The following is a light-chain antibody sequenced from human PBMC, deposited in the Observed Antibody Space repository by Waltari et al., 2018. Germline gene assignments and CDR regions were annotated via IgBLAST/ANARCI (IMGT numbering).Light chain of an antibody. CDR2: EVS. V-gene: IGLV2-23*02. CDR1: SSDVGSYTL. Sequence: QSALTQPASVSGSPGQSITVSCTGTSSDVGSYTLVSWYQHHPPKAPKLMIYEVSKRPSGVSNRFSGSKSGNTASLTISGLQPEDEADYYCCSYADANTYVFGSGTKVTVL. J-gene: IGLJ1*01. CDR3: CSYADANTYV.